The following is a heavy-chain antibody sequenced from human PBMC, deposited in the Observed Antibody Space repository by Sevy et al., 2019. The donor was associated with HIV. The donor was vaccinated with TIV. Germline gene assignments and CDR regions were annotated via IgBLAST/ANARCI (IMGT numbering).Heavy chain of an antibody. D-gene: IGHD6-6*01. CDR1: GYTFTGYY. J-gene: IGHJ3*02. V-gene: IGHV1-2*06. CDR3: ARDLVQYSSRTXGAXDX. Sequence: ASVKVSCKASGYTFTGYYMHWVRQAPGQGLEWMGRINPNSGGTNYAQKFQGRVTMTRDTSISTAYMELSRLRSDDTAVYYCARDLVQYSSRTXGAXDXXXXGTMVTVSS. CDR2: INPNSGGT.